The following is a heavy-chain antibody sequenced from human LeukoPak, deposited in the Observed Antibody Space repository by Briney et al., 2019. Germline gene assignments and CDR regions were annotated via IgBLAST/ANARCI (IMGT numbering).Heavy chain of an antibody. CDR1: GGSISSSSYY. V-gene: IGHV4-39*07. J-gene: IGHJ4*02. Sequence: SETLSLTCTVSGGSISSSSYYWGWIRQPPGKGLEWIGRIYTSGSTNYNPSLKSRVTMSVDTSKNQFSLKLSSVTAADTAVYYCARGSYYYDSSGRLFDYWGQGTLVTVSS. D-gene: IGHD3-22*01. CDR3: ARGSYYYDSSGRLFDY. CDR2: IYTSGST.